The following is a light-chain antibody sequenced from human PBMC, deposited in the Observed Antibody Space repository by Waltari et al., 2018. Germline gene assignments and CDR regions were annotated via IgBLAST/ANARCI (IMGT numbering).Light chain of an antibody. CDR1: QSVTNKY. CDR2: GES. V-gene: IGKV3-20*01. J-gene: IGKJ3*01. CDR3: QLYDTSPRFT. Sequence: EIVLAQSPGTLSLSPGETATLSCRATQSVTNKYLAWYQQKPGQPPRLLIYGESNRATGIPYRFSGSGSGTDFTLTISRLEPEDFAVYYCQLYDTSPRFTFGPGTKVDIK.